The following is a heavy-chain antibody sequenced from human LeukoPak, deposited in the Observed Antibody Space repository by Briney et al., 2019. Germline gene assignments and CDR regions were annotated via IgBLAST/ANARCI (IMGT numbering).Heavy chain of an antibody. CDR2: IYYSASAGARAST. D-gene: IGHD3-10*01. CDR1: GDSISSSDYY. Sequence: KPSETLSLTCTVSGDSISSSDYYWGWIRQPRGKGLEWIGIIYYSASAGARASTYYNPSLKSRVTISVDTSKNQFSLKLSSVTAADTAVYYCARGDEGLLWFGELCFDYWGQGTLVTVSS. CDR3: ARGDEGLLWFGELCFDY. J-gene: IGHJ4*02. V-gene: IGHV4-39*07.